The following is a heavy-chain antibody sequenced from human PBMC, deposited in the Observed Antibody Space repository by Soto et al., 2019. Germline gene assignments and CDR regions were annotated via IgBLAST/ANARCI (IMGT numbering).Heavy chain of an antibody. CDR2: IYYSGST. CDR3: ARAGYSSSWYSSNWFDP. J-gene: IGHJ5*02. CDR1: GGSISSYY. Sequence: SETLSLTCTVSGGSISSYYWSWIRQPPGKGLEWIGYIYYSGSTNYNPSLKSRVTISVDTSKNQFSLKLSSVTAADTAVYYCARAGYSSSWYSSNWFDPWGQGTLVTVSS. D-gene: IGHD6-13*01. V-gene: IGHV4-59*01.